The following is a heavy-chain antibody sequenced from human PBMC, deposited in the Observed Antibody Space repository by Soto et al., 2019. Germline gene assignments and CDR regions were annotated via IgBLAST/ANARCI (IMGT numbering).Heavy chain of an antibody. CDR2: ISYDGSNK. Sequence: PGGSLRLSCAASGFTFSSYAMRWVRQAPGKGLEWVAVISYDGSNKYYADSVKGRFTISRDNSKNTLYLQMNSLRAEDTAVYYCARVPISYYDFWSGYYFDYWGQGTLVTVSS. J-gene: IGHJ4*02. V-gene: IGHV3-30-3*01. CDR3: ARVPISYYDFWSGYYFDY. D-gene: IGHD3-3*01. CDR1: GFTFSSYA.